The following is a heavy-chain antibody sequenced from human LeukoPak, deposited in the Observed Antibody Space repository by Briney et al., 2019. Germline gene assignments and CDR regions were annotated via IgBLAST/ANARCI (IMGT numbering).Heavy chain of an antibody. Sequence: PSETLSLTCTVSGGSISSYYWSWIRQPPGKGLEWIGYIYYSGGTNYNPSLKSRVTISVDTSKNQFSLKLSSVTAADTAVYYCAGLHYYDSSGYDSYWYFDLWGRGTLVTVSS. V-gene: IGHV4-59*01. CDR1: GGSISSYY. CDR3: AGLHYYDSSGYDSYWYFDL. CDR2: IYYSGGT. J-gene: IGHJ2*01. D-gene: IGHD3-22*01.